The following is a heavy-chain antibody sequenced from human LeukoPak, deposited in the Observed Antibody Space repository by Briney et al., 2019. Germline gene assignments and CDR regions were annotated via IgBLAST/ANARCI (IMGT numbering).Heavy chain of an antibody. Sequence: GFLRPSWAASGITIGNYRQNVGRPAPREGAELGSIISSSSSYISYADSVKGRFTISRDNAKNSLYLQMNSLRAEDTAVYYCARRSYYDSSGYYEYWGQGTLVTVSS. CDR1: GITIGNYR. D-gene: IGHD3-22*01. V-gene: IGHV3-21*01. CDR2: ISSSSSYI. J-gene: IGHJ4*02. CDR3: ARRSYYDSSGYYEY.